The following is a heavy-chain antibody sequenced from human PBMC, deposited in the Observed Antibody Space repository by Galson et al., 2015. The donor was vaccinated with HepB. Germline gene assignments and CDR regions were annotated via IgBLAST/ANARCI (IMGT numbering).Heavy chain of an antibody. D-gene: IGHD4-17*01. CDR1: GYTFTSYG. CDR3: ARDPHDYGVHTGWFDP. Sequence: QSGAEVKKPGASVKVSCKASGYTFTSYGISWVRQAPGQGLEWMGWISAYNGNTNYAQKLQGRVTMTTDTSTSTAYMELRSLRSDDTAVYYCARDPHDYGVHTGWFDPWGQGTLVTVSS. V-gene: IGHV1-18*04. CDR2: ISAYNGNT. J-gene: IGHJ5*02.